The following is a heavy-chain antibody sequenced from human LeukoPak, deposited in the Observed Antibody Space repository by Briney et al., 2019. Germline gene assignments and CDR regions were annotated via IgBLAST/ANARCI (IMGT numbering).Heavy chain of an antibody. CDR3: AKTYSGSSYDAFDI. D-gene: IGHD1-26*01. CDR1: GFTFSSYA. Sequence: GGSLRLSCAASGFTFSSYAMNWVRQAPGKGLKWVSVISPSAGSSSYADSAKGRFTISRDNSKNTLYLQMNSLRAEDTAVYYCAKTYSGSSYDAFDIWGQGTTVTVSS. CDR2: ISPSAGSS. J-gene: IGHJ3*02. V-gene: IGHV3-23*01.